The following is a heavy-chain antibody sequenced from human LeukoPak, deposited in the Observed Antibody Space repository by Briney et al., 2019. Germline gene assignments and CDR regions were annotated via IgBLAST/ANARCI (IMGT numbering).Heavy chain of an antibody. J-gene: IGHJ6*03. CDR2: LSAGSTNA. V-gene: IGHV3-23*01. Sequence: GGSLRLSCAASGFTFSSYWMSWVRQAPGEGLEWVSSLSAGSTNAYHADSVKGRFTISRDNSKDTVYLEMNSLRADDTAVYYCAKVKGIASGLYYFFYMDVWGKGTTVTVSS. CDR1: GFTFSSYW. CDR3: AKVKGIASGLYYFFYMDV. D-gene: IGHD6-19*01.